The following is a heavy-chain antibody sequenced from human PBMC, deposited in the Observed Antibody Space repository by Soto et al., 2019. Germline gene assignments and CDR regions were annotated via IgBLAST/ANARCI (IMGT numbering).Heavy chain of an antibody. CDR2: ISGSGGST. V-gene: IGHV3-23*01. CDR3: AKVGLDHGDYESYYFDY. CDR1: GFTFSSYA. J-gene: IGHJ4*02. Sequence: GGSLSLSCAASGFTFSSYAMSWVRPAPGKGLEWVSAISGSGGSTYYADSVKGRFTISRDNSKNTLYLQMNSLRAEDTAVYYCAKVGLDHGDYESYYFDYWGQGTLVTVS. D-gene: IGHD4-17*01.